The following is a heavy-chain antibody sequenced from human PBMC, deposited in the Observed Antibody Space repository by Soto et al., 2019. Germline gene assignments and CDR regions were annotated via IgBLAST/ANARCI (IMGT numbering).Heavy chain of an antibody. CDR2: TIPIFDTP. D-gene: IGHD3-10*01. V-gene: IGHV1-69*13. CDR3: ARDREDGSGTKYNWFDS. Sequence: GASVKVSCKASGGIFGNLGISWLRQAPGQGLEWMGGTIPIFDTPHYAEKFRDRLTITADATSTAYMELTSLSSEDTATYYCARDREDGSGTKYNWFDSWGQGTLVTVSS. CDR1: GGIFGNLG. J-gene: IGHJ5*01.